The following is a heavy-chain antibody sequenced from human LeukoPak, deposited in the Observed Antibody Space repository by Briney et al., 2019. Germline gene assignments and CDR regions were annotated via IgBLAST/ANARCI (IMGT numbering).Heavy chain of an antibody. CDR2: IYTSGST. CDR3: ARGSSSSVVRYYYYYMDV. V-gene: IGHV4-61*02. Sequence: PSQTLSLTCTVSGGSISSGSSYWSWIRQPAGKGLEWIGRIYTSGSTNYNPSLKSRVTISVDTSKNQFSLKLSSVTAADTAVYYCARGSSSSVVRYYYYYMDVWGKGPRSPSP. D-gene: IGHD6-6*01. J-gene: IGHJ6*03. CDR1: GGSISSGSSY.